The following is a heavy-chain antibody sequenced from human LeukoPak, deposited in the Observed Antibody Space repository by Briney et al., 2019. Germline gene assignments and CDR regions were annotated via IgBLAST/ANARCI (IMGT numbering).Heavy chain of an antibody. CDR1: GYTFTSYD. CDR3: ARGVTRRRDNWFDP. CDR2: MNPNSGNT. J-gene: IGHJ5*02. Sequence: ASVKVSCKASGYTFTSYDINWVRQATGRGLEWMGWMNPNSGNTGYAQKFQGRVTMTRNTSISTAYMELSSLRSEDTAVYYCARGVTRRRDNWFDPWGQGTLATVSS. D-gene: IGHD4-17*01. V-gene: IGHV1-8*01.